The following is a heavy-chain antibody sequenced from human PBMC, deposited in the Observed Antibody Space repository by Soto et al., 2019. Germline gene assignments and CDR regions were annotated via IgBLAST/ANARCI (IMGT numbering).Heavy chain of an antibody. CDR2: IYHSGST. CDR1: GGSISSGGYS. Sequence: SETLSLTCAVSGGSISSGGYSWSWIRQPPGKGLEWIGYIYHSGSTYYNPSISTTYMELSSLTSEDTAVYYCTRAPRGIIVAPDYWGQGTLVTVSS. CDR3: Y. D-gene: IGHD6-19*01. V-gene: IGHV4-30-2*01. J-gene: IGHJ4*02.